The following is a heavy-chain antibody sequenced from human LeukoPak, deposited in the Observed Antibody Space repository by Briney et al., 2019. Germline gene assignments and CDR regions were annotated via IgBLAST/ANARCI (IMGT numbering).Heavy chain of an antibody. CDR2: IYYSGST. CDR3: ARDIGGYYGSGMVGMDV. V-gene: IGHV4-30-4*01. CDR1: GGSISSDDYY. Sequence: SETLSLTCTVSGGSISSDDYYWSWIRQPPGKGLEWIGYIYYSGSTYYNPSLKSRVTISVDTSKNQFSLKLSSVTAADTAVYYCARDIGGYYGSGMVGMDVWGQGTTVTVSS. J-gene: IGHJ6*02. D-gene: IGHD3-10*01.